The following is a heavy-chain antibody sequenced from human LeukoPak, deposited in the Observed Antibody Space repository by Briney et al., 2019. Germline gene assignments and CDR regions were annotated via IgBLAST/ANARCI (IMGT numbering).Heavy chain of an antibody. CDR2: ISGSGGST. CDR3: SKDYPRIDY. Sequence: GGSLRLSCVASGFTFSSYAMSWVRQAPGKGLEWVSAISGSGGSTYYADSVKGRVTISRDNSKNTLYLEVNSLRAEDTAVYYCSKDYPRIDYWGQGTLVTVSS. CDR1: GFTFSSYA. V-gene: IGHV3-23*01. D-gene: IGHD3-16*02. J-gene: IGHJ4*02.